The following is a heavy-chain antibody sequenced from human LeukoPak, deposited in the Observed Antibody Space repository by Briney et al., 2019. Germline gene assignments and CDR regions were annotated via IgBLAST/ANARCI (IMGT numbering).Heavy chain of an antibody. CDR3: ARDDFWSGYRAFDI. J-gene: IGHJ3*02. D-gene: IGHD3-3*01. Sequence: PSETLSLTCTVSGGSISSGSYYWSWIRQPAGKGLEWIGRIHTSGSTNYNPSLKSRVTMSVDTSKNQFSLKVSSVTAADTAVYYCARDDFWSGYRAFDIWGQGTRVTVSS. CDR1: GGSISSGSYY. CDR2: IHTSGST. V-gene: IGHV4-61*02.